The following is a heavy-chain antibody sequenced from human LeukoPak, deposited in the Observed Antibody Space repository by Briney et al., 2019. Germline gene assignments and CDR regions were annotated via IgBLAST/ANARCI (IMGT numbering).Heavy chain of an antibody. J-gene: IGHJ6*03. Sequence: SETLFLTCAVYGGSFSGYYWSWIRQPPGKGLEWIGEINHSGSTNYSPSLKSRVTISVDTSKNQFSLKLSSVTAADTAVYYCARTNSKKAYYYYYMDVWGKGTTVTASS. D-gene: IGHD4-11*01. V-gene: IGHV4-34*01. CDR2: INHSGST. CDR3: ARTNSKKAYYYYYMDV. CDR1: GGSFSGYY.